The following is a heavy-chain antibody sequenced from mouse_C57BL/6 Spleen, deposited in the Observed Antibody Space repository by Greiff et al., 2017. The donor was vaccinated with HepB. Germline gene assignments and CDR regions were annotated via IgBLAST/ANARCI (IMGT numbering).Heavy chain of an antibody. CDR1: GFTFSDYG. Sequence: EVKVVESGGGLVKPGGSLKLSCAASGFTFSDYGMHWVRQAPEKGLEWVAYISSGSSTIYYADTVKGRFTISRDNAKNTLFLQMTSLRSEDTAMYYCAMYYDYSWFAYWGQGTLVTVSA. CDR2: ISSGSSTI. V-gene: IGHV5-17*01. J-gene: IGHJ3*01. CDR3: AMYYDYSWFAY. D-gene: IGHD2-4*01.